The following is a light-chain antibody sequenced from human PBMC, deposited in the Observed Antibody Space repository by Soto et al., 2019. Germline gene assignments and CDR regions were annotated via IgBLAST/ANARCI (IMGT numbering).Light chain of an antibody. CDR3: SSYAGSSHVV. CDR1: SSDVGGYNY. J-gene: IGLJ2*01. Sequence: QSALTQPASVSGSPGQSITISCTGTSSDVGGYNYVSWYQQHPGKAPKLMIYEVSKRPSGVPDRFTGSKSGNTASLTVSGLQAEDEADYYCSSYAGSSHVVFGGGTKVTVL. CDR2: EVS. V-gene: IGLV2-8*01.